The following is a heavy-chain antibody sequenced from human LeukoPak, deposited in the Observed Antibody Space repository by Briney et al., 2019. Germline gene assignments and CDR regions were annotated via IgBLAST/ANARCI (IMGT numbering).Heavy chain of an antibody. D-gene: IGHD6-19*01. V-gene: IGHV3-30-3*01. CDR2: ISNDGTNE. CDR3: ARSYRSGWYYFDY. CDR1: GFTFTSYT. Sequence: PGTSLRLSCAASGFTFTSYTLHWVRQAPGKGLEWVAVISNDGTNEYFADSLKGRFTISRDNSKNTLYLQMDGLRAEDTAVYFCARSYRSGWYYFDYWGQGTLVTVSS. J-gene: IGHJ4*02.